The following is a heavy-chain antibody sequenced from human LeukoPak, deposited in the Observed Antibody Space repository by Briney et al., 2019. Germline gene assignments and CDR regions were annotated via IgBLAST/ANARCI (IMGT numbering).Heavy chain of an antibody. V-gene: IGHV1-2*02. CDR3: ASSEELHYYDSSGYYSFDY. CDR2: INPNSGGT. D-gene: IGHD3-22*01. CDR1: GYTFTGYY. Sequence: ASVKVSCKASGYTFTGYYMHWVRQAPEQGLEWMGWINPNSGGTNYAQKLRGRVTMTTDTSTSTAYMELRSLRSDDTAVYYCASSEELHYYDSSGYYSFDYWGQGTLVTVSS. J-gene: IGHJ4*02.